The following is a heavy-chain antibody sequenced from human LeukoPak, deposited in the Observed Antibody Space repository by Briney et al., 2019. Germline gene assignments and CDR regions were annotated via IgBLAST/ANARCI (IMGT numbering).Heavy chain of an antibody. CDR2: IYYSGST. CDR1: GGSISSGDYY. D-gene: IGHD1-1*01. V-gene: IGHV4-39*01. Sequence: PSQTLSLTCTVSGGSISSGDYYWSWIRQPPGKGLEWIGSIYYSGSTYYNPSLKSRVTISVDTSKNQFSLKLSSVTAADTAVYYCARRANWNDGWGFDPWGQGTLVTVSS. J-gene: IGHJ5*02. CDR3: ARRANWNDGWGFDP.